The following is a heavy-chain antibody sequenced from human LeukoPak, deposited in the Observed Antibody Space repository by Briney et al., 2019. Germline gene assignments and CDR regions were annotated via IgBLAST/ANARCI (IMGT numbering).Heavy chain of an antibody. J-gene: IGHJ6*02. CDR2: ISSSGSTI. CDR3: ASTDPRNNYYYYYGMDV. V-gene: IGHV3-48*03. CDR1: GFTFSSYE. Sequence: PGGSLRLSCAASGFTFSSYEMNWVRQAPGKGLEWVSYISSSGSTIYYADSVKGRFTISRDNAKNSLYPQMNSLRAEDTAVCYCASTDPRNNYYYYYGMDVWGQGTTVTVSS.